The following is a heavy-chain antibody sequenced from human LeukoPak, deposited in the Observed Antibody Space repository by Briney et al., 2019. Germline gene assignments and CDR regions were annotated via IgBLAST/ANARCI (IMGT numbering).Heavy chain of an antibody. J-gene: IGHJ4*02. CDR3: ARDTGRYSGYDYDY. Sequence: GASVKVSCKTSGSTFTDYYLHWVRQAPGQGLEWVGWIHPNTGATHYAQKFQGRLTMTRDTSISTVYMELTRLRSDDTAVYYCARDTGRYSGYDYDYWGQGTLVTASS. CDR2: IHPNTGAT. V-gene: IGHV1-2*02. CDR1: GSTFTDYY. D-gene: IGHD5-12*01.